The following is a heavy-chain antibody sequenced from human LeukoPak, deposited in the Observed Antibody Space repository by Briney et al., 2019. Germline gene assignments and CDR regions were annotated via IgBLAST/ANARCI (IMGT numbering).Heavy chain of an antibody. CDR2: INHSGST. CDR1: GGSISSGDYY. CDR3: ASSILTPIGNWFDP. D-gene: IGHD3-9*01. Sequence: PSETLSLTCTVSGGSISSGDYYWSWIRQPPGKGLEWIGEINHSGSTNYNPSLKSRVTISVDTSKNQFSLKLSSVTAADTAVYYCASSILTPIGNWFDPWGQGTLVTVSS. V-gene: IGHV4-39*07. J-gene: IGHJ5*02.